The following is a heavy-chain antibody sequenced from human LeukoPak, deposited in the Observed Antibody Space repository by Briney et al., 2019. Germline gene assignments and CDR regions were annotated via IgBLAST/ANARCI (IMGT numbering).Heavy chain of an antibody. Sequence: SETLSLTCAVYGGSFSGYYRSWIRQPPGKGLEWIGEINHSGSTNYNPSLKSRVTISVDTSKNQFSLKLSSVTAADTAVYYCARGRRNSSGSYYYYGMDVWGQGTTVTVSS. CDR2: INHSGST. V-gene: IGHV4-34*01. CDR1: GGSFSGYY. J-gene: IGHJ6*02. CDR3: ARGRRNSSGSYYYYGMDV. D-gene: IGHD6-19*01.